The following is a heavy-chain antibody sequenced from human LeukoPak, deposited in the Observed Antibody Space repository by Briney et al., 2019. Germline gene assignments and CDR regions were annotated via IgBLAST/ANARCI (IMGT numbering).Heavy chain of an antibody. V-gene: IGHV1-2*02. Sequence: ASVKVSCKASGYTFTSYYMHWVRQAPGQGLEWMGWINPNSGGTNYAQKFQGRVTMTRDTSISTAYMELSRLRSDDTAVYYCARVNSGSYYVWWFDPWGQGTLVTVSS. CDR3: ARVNSGSYYVWWFDP. CDR2: INPNSGGT. D-gene: IGHD1-26*01. CDR1: GYTFTSYY. J-gene: IGHJ5*02.